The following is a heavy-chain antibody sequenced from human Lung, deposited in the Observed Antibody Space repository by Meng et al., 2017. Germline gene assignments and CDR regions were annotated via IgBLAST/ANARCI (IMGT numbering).Heavy chain of an antibody. Sequence: LQASGPVLGKPSGTLSFTDAVSGGSISISNWRSWVRQPPGKGLEWIGEIYHSGSTNYNPSLKSRVTISVDKSKNQFSLKLSSVTAADTAVYYCARRGLWLDPQNFDYWGQGTLVTVSS. J-gene: IGHJ4*02. V-gene: IGHV4-4*02. CDR3: ARRGLWLDPQNFDY. D-gene: IGHD6-19*01. CDR1: GGSISISNW. CDR2: IYHSGST.